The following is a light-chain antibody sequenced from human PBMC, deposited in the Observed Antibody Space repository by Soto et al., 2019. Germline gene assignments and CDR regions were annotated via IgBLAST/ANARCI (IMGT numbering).Light chain of an antibody. CDR2: GAS. Sequence: EVVMTQSPANLSVSPRERATLSCRASQSISSNLAWYQQKPGQHPRLLIYGASTRASGSSTRFSGSGSVTDFTLTINRQQSEDFTVYYCQQDYNWPPWTFGQGTKVDIK. CDR1: QSISSN. J-gene: IGKJ1*01. CDR3: QQDYNWPPWT. V-gene: IGKV3-15*01.